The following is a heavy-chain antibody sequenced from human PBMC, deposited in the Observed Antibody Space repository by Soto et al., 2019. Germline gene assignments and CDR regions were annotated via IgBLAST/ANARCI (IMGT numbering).Heavy chain of an antibody. V-gene: IGHV3-30-3*01. CDR1: GFTFSSYA. J-gene: IGHJ4*02. D-gene: IGHD5-12*01. Sequence: QVQLVESGGGVVQPGRSLRLSCAASGFTFSSYAMHWVRQAPGKGLEWVAVISYDGSNKYYADSVKGRFTISRDNSKNTLYLQMNSLRAEDTAVYYWARDLYGGGYDWGGDFDYWGQGTLVTVSS. CDR3: ARDLYGGGYDWGGDFDY. CDR2: ISYDGSNK.